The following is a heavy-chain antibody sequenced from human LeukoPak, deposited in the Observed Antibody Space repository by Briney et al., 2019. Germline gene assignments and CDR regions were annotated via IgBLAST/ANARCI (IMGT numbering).Heavy chain of an antibody. CDR2: ISAYNGNT. D-gene: IGHD2-15*01. CDR1: GYTFTSYG. Sequence: GASVKVSCKASGYTFTSYGISWVRQAPGQGLEWMGWISAYNGNTNYAQRLQGRVTMTTDTSTSTAYMGLRSLRSDDTAVYYCARTGYCSGGSCYYYYGMDVWGQGTTVTVSS. CDR3: ARTGYCSGGSCYYYYGMDV. J-gene: IGHJ6*02. V-gene: IGHV1-18*01.